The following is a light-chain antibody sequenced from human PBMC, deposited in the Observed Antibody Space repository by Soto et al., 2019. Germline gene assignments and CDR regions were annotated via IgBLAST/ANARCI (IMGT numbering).Light chain of an antibody. CDR3: QQYESYWT. V-gene: IGKV1-5*01. CDR1: QVITGW. J-gene: IGKJ1*01. Sequence: DIRMIQSPSTLSASVGDRVTITCRASQVITGWLAWYQQKPGKAPNLLIYDASNVQSGVPPRFSGSGSGTEFTLTISSLQPDDFATYYCQQYESYWTFGQGTKVDIK. CDR2: DAS.